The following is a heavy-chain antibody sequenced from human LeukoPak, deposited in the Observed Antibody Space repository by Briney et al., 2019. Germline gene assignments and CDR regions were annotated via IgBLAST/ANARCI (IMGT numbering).Heavy chain of an antibody. CDR1: GYTFTSYA. Sequence: GASVKVSCKASGYTFTSYAMNWVRQAPGQGLEWMGWINTNTGNPTYAQGFTGRFVFSLDTSVSTAYLQISSLKAEDTAVYYCARAPGFPPYYGSGSYLYYFDYWGQGTLVTVSS. CDR3: ARAPGFPPYYGSGSYLYYFDY. J-gene: IGHJ4*02. V-gene: IGHV7-4-1*02. D-gene: IGHD3-10*01. CDR2: INTNTGNP.